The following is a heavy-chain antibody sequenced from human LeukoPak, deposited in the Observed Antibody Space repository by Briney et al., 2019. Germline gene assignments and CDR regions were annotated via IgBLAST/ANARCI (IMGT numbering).Heavy chain of an antibody. CDR2: INSDGSIT. CDR3: ARDAVDTANAV. D-gene: IGHD5-18*01. J-gene: IGHJ6*02. Sequence: GGSLRLSCAASGFTFTTYWMHWVRQAPGKGLVWVSHINSDGSITSYADSVKGRFTTSRDNAKNTLYLQMNSLRAEDTAVYYCARDAVDTANAVWGQGTTVTVSS. V-gene: IGHV3-74*01. CDR1: GFTFTTYW.